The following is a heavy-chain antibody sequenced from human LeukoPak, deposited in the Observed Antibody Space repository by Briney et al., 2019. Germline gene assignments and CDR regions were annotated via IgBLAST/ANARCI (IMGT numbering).Heavy chain of an antibody. V-gene: IGHV3-21*01. CDR2: ISSSSYI. J-gene: IGHJ6*02. D-gene: IGHD4-17*01. CDR1: GFTFSSYA. Sequence: TGGSLRLSCAASGFTFSSYAMNWVRQAPGKGLEWVSSISSSSYIYYADSVKGRFTISRDNAKNSLYLQMNSLRAEDTAVYYCARELDYGDYWDYYYGMDVWGQGTTVTVSS. CDR3: ARELDYGDYWDYYYGMDV.